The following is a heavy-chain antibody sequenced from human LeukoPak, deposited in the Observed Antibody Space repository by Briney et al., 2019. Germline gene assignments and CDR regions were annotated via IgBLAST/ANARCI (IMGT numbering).Heavy chain of an antibody. Sequence: PGGSLRLSCAASGFTVSSNYMSWVRQAPGKGLEWVSVIYSGGSTYYADSVKGRFTISRHNSKNTLYLQMNSLRAEDTAVYYCARSDGYSYGPFDYWGQGTLVTVSS. V-gene: IGHV3-53*04. CDR2: IYSGGST. D-gene: IGHD5-18*01. CDR1: GFTVSSNY. J-gene: IGHJ4*02. CDR3: ARSDGYSYGPFDY.